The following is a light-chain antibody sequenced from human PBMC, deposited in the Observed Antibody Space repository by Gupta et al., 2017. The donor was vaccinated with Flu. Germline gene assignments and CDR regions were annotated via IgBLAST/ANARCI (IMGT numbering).Light chain of an antibody. CDR3: GKWDSRLGAGV. J-gene: IGLJ2*01. Sequence: QSVFTQPPSVSAAPGPKVTISSPGRSSNVGNKDASWYQQLPGTAPKLLIYENNKRPSGIPDRFSGSKSGTSATLGITGLQTGDEADYYCGKWDSRLGAGVFGGGTKVTVL. V-gene: IGLV1-51*01. CDR1: SSNVGNKD. CDR2: ENN.